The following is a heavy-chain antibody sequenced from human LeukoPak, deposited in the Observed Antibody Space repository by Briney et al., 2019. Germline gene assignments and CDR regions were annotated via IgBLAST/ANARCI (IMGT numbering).Heavy chain of an antibody. J-gene: IGHJ4*02. CDR3: AKDISGSYYAIDD. D-gene: IGHD1-26*01. Sequence: GGSLRLSCAASGFTFSSYGMHWVRQAPGKGLEWVAFIRYDGSNKYYADSVKGRFTISRDNSKNTLYLQMNSLRAEDTAVYFCAKDISGSYYAIDDWGQGTLVTVSS. CDR2: IRYDGSNK. CDR1: GFTFSSYG. V-gene: IGHV3-30*02.